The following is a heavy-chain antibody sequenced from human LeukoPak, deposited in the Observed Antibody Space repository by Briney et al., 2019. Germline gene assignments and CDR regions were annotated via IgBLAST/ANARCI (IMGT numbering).Heavy chain of an antibody. CDR1: GFTFNDYH. Sequence: GGSLRLSCAASGFTFNDYHMSWIRQAPGKGLEWVACISSDNTYTDYADSVKGRFTISRDNPKKSLYLQMNSLRDEDTAVYYCATSYFDSSGYLQYFDDWGQGPLFAGSS. CDR2: ISSDNTYT. V-gene: IGHV3-11*06. J-gene: IGHJ4*02. CDR3: ATSYFDSSGYLQYFDD. D-gene: IGHD3-22*01.